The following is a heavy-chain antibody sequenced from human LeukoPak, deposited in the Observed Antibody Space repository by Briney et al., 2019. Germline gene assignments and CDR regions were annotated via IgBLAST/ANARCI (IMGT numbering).Heavy chain of an antibody. D-gene: IGHD1-26*01. CDR3: AKDLSGNLGY. V-gene: IGHV3-9*01. Sequence: GGSLRLSCAASGFTFNDYAMHWVRQAPGKGLEWVSGINWNSGSIGYAESVKGRFTISRDNSKNTLYLQMNSLRAEDTAVYYCAKDLSGNLGYWGQGTLVTVSS. CDR1: GFTFNDYA. CDR2: INWNSGSI. J-gene: IGHJ4*02.